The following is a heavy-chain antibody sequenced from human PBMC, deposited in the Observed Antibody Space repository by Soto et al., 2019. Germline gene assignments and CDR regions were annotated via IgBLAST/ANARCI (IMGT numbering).Heavy chain of an antibody. CDR3: ARGVIDIVAGMKYVSSGRKWFDS. D-gene: IGHD3-22*01. CDR1: GYRFANYW. V-gene: IGHV5-51*01. J-gene: IGHJ5*01. CDR2: IYPDDSET. Sequence: GESLKISCKGSGYRFANYWIGWVRQKPGKGLEWMGIIYPDDSETRYSPSFLGQVTMSADKSVNSVYLHWSSLKASDTAIYYCARGVIDIVAGMKYVSSGRKWFDSWGPGTQVTVSS.